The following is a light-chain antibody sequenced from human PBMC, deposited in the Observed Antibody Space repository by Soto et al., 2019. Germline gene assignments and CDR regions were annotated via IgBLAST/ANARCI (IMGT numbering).Light chain of an antibody. CDR2: EVS. Sequence: QSVLTQPPSLSESPGQSVTISCTGTSSDVGGYNRVSWYQQTPGTAPKVIINEVSNRPSGVPDRFSGSKSGNTASLPISGLQAEDEADYYCGSYTSSSTFVFGTGTKVTVL. CDR3: GSYTSSSTFV. J-gene: IGLJ1*01. V-gene: IGLV2-18*02. CDR1: SSDVGGYNR.